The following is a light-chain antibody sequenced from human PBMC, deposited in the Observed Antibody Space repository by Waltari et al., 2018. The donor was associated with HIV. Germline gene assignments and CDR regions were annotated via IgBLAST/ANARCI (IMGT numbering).Light chain of an antibody. V-gene: IGLV1-44*01. CDR3: AAWDDSLNGPV. Sequence: QSVLTQPPSASGPPGQRVTISCSGTSYHIGSNTVNWYQQLPRTAPKPLIYSNNQRPAGVPDRFSGSKSGTSASLAISELQSEEEADYYGAAWDDSLNGPVCGGGTKLTVL. CDR2: SNN. CDR1: SYHIGSNT. J-gene: IGLJ3*02.